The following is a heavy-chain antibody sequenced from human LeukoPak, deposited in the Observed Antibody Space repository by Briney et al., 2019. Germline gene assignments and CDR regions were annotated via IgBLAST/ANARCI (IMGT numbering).Heavy chain of an antibody. CDR1: GYSFTSYW. Sequence: LGESLEISCQGSGYSFTSYWIGWVRQLPGKGLEWMGIIYPGDSDTRYSPSFQGQVTISADKSISTAYLQWSSLKASDTAMYYCASSSGSWSEGLAFDIWGQGTMVTVSS. CDR2: IYPGDSDT. CDR3: ASSSGSWSEGLAFDI. V-gene: IGHV5-51*01. J-gene: IGHJ3*02. D-gene: IGHD6-19*01.